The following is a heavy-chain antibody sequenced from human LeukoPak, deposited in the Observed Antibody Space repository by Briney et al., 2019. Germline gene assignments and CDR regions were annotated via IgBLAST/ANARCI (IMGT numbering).Heavy chain of an antibody. D-gene: IGHD2-15*01. CDR1: GFTFDDYA. J-gene: IGHJ6*02. CDR3: QGYCSGGSCYGMDV. Sequence: GRSLRLSCAASGFTFDDYAMHWVRQAPGKGLEWVSGTSWNSGSIGYADSVKGRFTISRDNAKNSLYLQMNSLRAEDTALYYCQGYCSGGSCYGMDVWGQGTTVTVSS. CDR2: TSWNSGSI. V-gene: IGHV3-9*01.